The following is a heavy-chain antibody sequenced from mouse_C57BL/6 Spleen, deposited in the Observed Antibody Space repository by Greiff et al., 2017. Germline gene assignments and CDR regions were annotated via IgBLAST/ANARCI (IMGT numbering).Heavy chain of an antibody. Sequence: EVQGVESGGGLVKPGGSLKLSCAASGFTFSSYAMSWVRQTPEKRLEWVATISDGGSYTYYPDNVKGRFTISRDNAKNNLYLQMSHLKSEDTAMYYCAREEYYSNYYYFDYWGQGTTLTVSS. D-gene: IGHD2-5*01. CDR2: ISDGGSYT. CDR3: AREEYYSNYYYFDY. J-gene: IGHJ2*01. V-gene: IGHV5-4*01. CDR1: GFTFSSYA.